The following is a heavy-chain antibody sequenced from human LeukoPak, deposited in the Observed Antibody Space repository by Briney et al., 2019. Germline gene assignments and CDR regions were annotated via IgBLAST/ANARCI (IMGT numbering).Heavy chain of an antibody. CDR2: ICYSGST. V-gene: IGHV4-59*01. D-gene: IGHD3-3*01. Sequence: SETLSLTCTVSGGSISSYYWSWIRQPPGKGLEWIGYICYSGSTNYNPSLKSRVTISVDTSKNQFSLKLSSVTAADTAVYYCARGGDFWSGYYTSYYYYGMDVWGQGTTVTVSS. J-gene: IGHJ6*02. CDR1: GGSISSYY. CDR3: ARGGDFWSGYYTSYYYYGMDV.